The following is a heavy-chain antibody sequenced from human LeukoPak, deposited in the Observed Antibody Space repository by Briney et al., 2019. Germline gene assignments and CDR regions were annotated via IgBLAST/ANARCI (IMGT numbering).Heavy chain of an antibody. CDR2: ISSSSSYI. J-gene: IGHJ4*02. CDR1: GFTFSSYS. V-gene: IGHV3-21*01. D-gene: IGHD3-22*01. Sequence: PGGSLRLSCAASGFTFSSYSMNWVRQAPGKGLEWVSSISSSSSYIYYADSVKGRFTISRDNAKNSLYLQMDSLGAEDTAVYYCARWGAYYYDSSGYYHLNDYWGQGTLVTVSS. CDR3: ARWGAYYYDSSGYYHLNDY.